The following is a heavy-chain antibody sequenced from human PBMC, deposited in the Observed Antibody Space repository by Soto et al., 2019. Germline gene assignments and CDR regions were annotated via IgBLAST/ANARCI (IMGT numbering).Heavy chain of an antibody. J-gene: IGHJ4*02. Sequence: SETLSLTCSVSGGSISTVGHYWTWIRQPPGKGLEWIGSIYHTGSTYYSKSLRSRLTMSVGTSKSQFSLRLSSVTAADTAVYYCARATGTLRSRNCDYWGQGSLVTVSS. CDR3: ARATGTLRSRNCDY. V-gene: IGHV4-31*03. CDR1: GGSISTVGHY. D-gene: IGHD1-1*01. CDR2: IYHTGST.